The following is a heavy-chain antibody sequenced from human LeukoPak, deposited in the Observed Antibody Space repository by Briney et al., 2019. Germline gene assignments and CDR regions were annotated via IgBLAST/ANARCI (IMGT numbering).Heavy chain of an antibody. V-gene: IGHV3-33*01. D-gene: IGHD5-18*01. CDR3: ARDSYGPDY. CDR1: GFTFSNYH. CDR2: IWYDESNK. Sequence: GGSLRLSCAASGFTFSNYHMHWGRQAPGKGLEWVAVIWYDESNKYYADSVKGRFTISRDNSKNTLYLEMNSLRAEDTAVYYCARDSYGPDYWGQGNLVTVSS. J-gene: IGHJ4*02.